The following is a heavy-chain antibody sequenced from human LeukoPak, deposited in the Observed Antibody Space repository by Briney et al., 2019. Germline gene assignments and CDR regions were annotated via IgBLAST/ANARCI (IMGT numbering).Heavy chain of an antibody. V-gene: IGHV3-30*04. CDR3: ARARSSYGYGDAFDI. J-gene: IGHJ3*02. D-gene: IGHD5-18*01. CDR2: ISYDGSSK. CDR1: ELTFSTYA. Sequence: GTLRLSCAASELTFSTYAMHWVRQAPGKGLEWVAVISYDGSSKYYADSVKGRFTISRDNSKNTLYLQMNSLRAEDTAVYYCARARSSYGYGDAFDIWGQGTMVTVSS.